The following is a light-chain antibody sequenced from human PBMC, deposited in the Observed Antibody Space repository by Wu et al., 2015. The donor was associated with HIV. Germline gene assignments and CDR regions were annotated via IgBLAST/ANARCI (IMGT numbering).Light chain of an antibody. J-gene: IGKJ1*01. V-gene: IGKV1-NL1*01. CDR3: QQYYTTLWT. CDR1: QDIRNS. Sequence: ASCRRLESVSLSRASQDIRNSLAWYQQKPGKAPKLLLFATSMLETGVPSRFRGTGSGTDYILTISNLQPEDFATYYCQQYYTTLWTFGQGTKVEIK. CDR2: ATS.